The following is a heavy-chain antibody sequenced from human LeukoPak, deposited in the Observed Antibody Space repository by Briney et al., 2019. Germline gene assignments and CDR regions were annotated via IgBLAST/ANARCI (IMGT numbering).Heavy chain of an antibody. CDR2: VKQDGSEK. Sequence: PGGSLRLSCAASGFTFSNYWMSWVRQAPGKGLEWVANVKQDGSEKYYVDSVKGRFTISRDNAKNLMFLQMNSLRVEDTAVYYCARGGARYCTSSSCYEDWFDPWGQGILVTVSS. CDR1: GFTFSNYW. J-gene: IGHJ5*02. CDR3: ARGGARYCTSSSCYEDWFDP. D-gene: IGHD2-2*01. V-gene: IGHV3-7*05.